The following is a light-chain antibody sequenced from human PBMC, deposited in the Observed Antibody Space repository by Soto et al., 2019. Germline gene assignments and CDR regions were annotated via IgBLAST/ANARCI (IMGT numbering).Light chain of an antibody. V-gene: IGKV3-15*01. Sequence: ELVMAQSPVTLSMSPGEIATLSCLAGQSVSSYLAWYQQRPGQAPRLLIYGASSRATGIPARFTGSGSGTEFTLTISSLQFDDSAVYYCQQYNNWPHTFGQGTKVDIK. CDR1: QSVSSY. CDR2: GAS. J-gene: IGKJ2*01. CDR3: QQYNNWPHT.